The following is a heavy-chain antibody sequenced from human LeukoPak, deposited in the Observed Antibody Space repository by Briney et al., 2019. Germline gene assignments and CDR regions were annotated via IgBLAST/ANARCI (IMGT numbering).Heavy chain of an antibody. CDR1: GFTLSSYT. J-gene: IGHJ4*02. V-gene: IGHV3-74*01. Sequence: GGSLRLSCAASGFTLSSYTMYSVRQAPGRGLVGVARFTSDGNSMTYADFVKGRFTVSRDIAKNTLYLQMNSLRAEDTAVYYCARAQVGTSTDCWGQGTLATVSS. CDR2: FTSDGNSM. D-gene: IGHD1-26*01. CDR3: ARAQVGTSTDC.